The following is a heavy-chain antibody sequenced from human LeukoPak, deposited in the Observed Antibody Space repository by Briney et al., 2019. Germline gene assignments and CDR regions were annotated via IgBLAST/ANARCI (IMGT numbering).Heavy chain of an antibody. D-gene: IGHD3-10*01. Sequence: GGSLRLSCAASGFTFSSYGMHWVRQAPGKGLEWVAVISYDGSNKYYADSVKGRFTISRDNSKNTLYLQMNSLRAEDTAVYYCAKNDGSGSHHFDYWGQGTLVTVSS. J-gene: IGHJ4*02. CDR1: GFTFSSYG. V-gene: IGHV3-30*18. CDR3: AKNDGSGSHHFDY. CDR2: ISYDGSNK.